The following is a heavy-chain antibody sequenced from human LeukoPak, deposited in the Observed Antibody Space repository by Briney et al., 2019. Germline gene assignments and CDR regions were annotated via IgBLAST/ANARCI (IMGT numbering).Heavy chain of an antibody. CDR3: ATPIYGSGQL. CDR1: GFTFTTYC. CDR2: ISGSGGST. J-gene: IGHJ4*02. V-gene: IGHV3-23*01. Sequence: GGSLRLSCAASGFTFTTYCMSWVRQAPGKGLEWVSAISGSGGSTYYADSVKGRFTISRDNSKNTLYLQMNSLRAEDTAVYYCATPIYGSGQLWGQGTLVTVSS. D-gene: IGHD3-10*01.